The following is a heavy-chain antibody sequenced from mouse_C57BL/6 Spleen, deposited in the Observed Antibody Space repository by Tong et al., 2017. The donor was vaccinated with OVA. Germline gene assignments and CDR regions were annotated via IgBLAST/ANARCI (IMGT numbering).Heavy chain of an antibody. V-gene: IGHV1-80*01. Sequence: VQLQESGAELVRPGSSVKISCKASGYAFSSYWMNWVKQRPGQGLEWIGQIYPGDGDTNYNGKFKGKATLTADKSSSTACMQLSSLTSEDSAVYFCARTGNYGYYAMDYWGQGTSVTVSS. CDR1: GYAFSSYW. CDR3: ARTGNYGYYAMDY. D-gene: IGHD2-1*01. J-gene: IGHJ4*01. CDR2: IYPGDGDT.